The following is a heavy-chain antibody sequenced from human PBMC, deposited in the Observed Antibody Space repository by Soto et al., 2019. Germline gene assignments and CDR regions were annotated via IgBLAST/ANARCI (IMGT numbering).Heavy chain of an antibody. CDR3: WTANYYDSSGPDAFDI. J-gene: IGHJ3*02. D-gene: IGHD3-22*01. V-gene: IGHV3-30-3*01. CDR1: GFTFSSYA. Sequence: LRLSCAASGFTFSSYAMHWVRQAPGKGLEWVAVISYDGSNKYYADSVKGRFTISRDNSKNTLYLQMNSLRAEDTAVYYCWTANYYDSSGPDAFDIWGQGTMVTVSS. CDR2: ISYDGSNK.